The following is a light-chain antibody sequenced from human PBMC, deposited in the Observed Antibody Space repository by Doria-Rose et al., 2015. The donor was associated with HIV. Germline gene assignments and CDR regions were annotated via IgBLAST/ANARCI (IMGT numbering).Light chain of an antibody. V-gene: IGLV2-8*01. CDR2: EVT. Sequence: SGSPGQSVTISCTGTSSDVGAYNFVSWYQQHPGKAPKLMIYEVTKRPSGVPDRFSGSKSGNTASLTVSGLQAEDEADYYCTSYAGSNNFVFGTGTKATVL. CDR1: SSDVGAYNF. CDR3: TSYAGSNNFV. J-gene: IGLJ1*01.